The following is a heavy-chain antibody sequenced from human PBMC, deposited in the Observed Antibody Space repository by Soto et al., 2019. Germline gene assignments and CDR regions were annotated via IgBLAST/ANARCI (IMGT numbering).Heavy chain of an antibody. CDR3: AKDLGYCSSTSCYTVDY. V-gene: IGHV3-48*03. CDR2: ISSSGSTI. Sequence: GGSLRLSCAASGFTFSSYEMNWVRQAPGKGLEWVSYISSSGSTIYYADSVKGRFTISRDNAKNSLYLQMNSLRAEDTAVYYCAKDLGYCSSTSCYTVDYWGQGTLVTVSS. J-gene: IGHJ4*02. CDR1: GFTFSSYE. D-gene: IGHD2-2*02.